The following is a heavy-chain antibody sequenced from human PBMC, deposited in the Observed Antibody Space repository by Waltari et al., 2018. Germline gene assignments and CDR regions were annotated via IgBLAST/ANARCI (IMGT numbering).Heavy chain of an antibody. CDR2: IYPGDSDT. V-gene: IGHV5-51*03. J-gene: IGHJ4*02. CDR3: ARFDSSSCFDY. Sequence: EVQLVQSGAEVTTPGESLQISCKGSGYSLTSYWIGWIRQMPGNGREWVVIIYPGDSDTRYSPAFQGQVTISADKSISTAYLQWSSLKASDTAMYYCARFDSSSCFDYWGQGTLVTVSS. CDR1: GYSLTSYW. D-gene: IGHD6-13*01.